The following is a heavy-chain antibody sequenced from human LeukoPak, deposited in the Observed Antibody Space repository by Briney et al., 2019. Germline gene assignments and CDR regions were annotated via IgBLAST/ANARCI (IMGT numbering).Heavy chain of an antibody. J-gene: IGHJ3*02. CDR1: GGSISSSSYY. V-gene: IGHV4-39*07. D-gene: IGHD6-19*01. CDR2: IYYSGST. CDR3: ARGGGYSSGWDDAFDI. Sequence: SETLSLTCTVSGGSISSSSYYWGWIRQPPGKGLEWIGSIYYSGSTYYNPSLKSRVTISVDTSKNQFSLKLSSVTAADTAVYYCARGGGYSSGWDDAFDIWGQGTMVTVSS.